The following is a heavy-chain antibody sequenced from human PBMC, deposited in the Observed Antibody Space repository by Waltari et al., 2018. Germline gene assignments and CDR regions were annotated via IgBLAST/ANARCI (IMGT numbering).Heavy chain of an antibody. J-gene: IGHJ6*03. CDR3: ARGGDSSSPLWYYYYYMDV. D-gene: IGHD6-6*01. V-gene: IGHV4-59*01. Sequence: QVQLQESGPGLVKPSETLSLTCTVSGGSISSYYWSWIRPPPGKGLEWIGYIYYSGSTNYNPSLKSRVTISVDTSKNQFSLKLSSVTAADTAVYYCARGGDSSSPLWYYYYYMDVWGKGTTVTVSS. CDR2: IYYSGST. CDR1: GGSISSYY.